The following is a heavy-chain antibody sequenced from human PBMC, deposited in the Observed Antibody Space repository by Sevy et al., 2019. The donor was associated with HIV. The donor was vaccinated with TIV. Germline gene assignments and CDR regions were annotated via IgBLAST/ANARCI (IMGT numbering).Heavy chain of an antibody. CDR3: ARDIDSSGYSYAFDL. CDR1: GFIFSNYE. Sequence: GGSLRLSCKASGFIFSNYEMNWVRQAPGKGLEWVSHISPSGHAIYYADSVKGRFTVSRDNAKNSLYLQMNSLRGDDTALYYCARDIDSSGYSYAFDLWGQGTMVTVSS. J-gene: IGHJ3*01. V-gene: IGHV3-48*03. D-gene: IGHD3-22*01. CDR2: ISPSGHAI.